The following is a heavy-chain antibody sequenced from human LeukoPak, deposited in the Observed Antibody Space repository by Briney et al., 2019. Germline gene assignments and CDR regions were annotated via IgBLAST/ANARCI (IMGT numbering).Heavy chain of an antibody. V-gene: IGHV3-53*01. CDR1: GFTVSSNY. CDR2: ILSGGSP. CDR3: ARGRSGYYFDY. D-gene: IGHD3-22*01. J-gene: IGHJ4*02. Sequence: GGSLRLSCVASGFTVSSNYMNWVRQAPGKGLEWVSVILSGGSPYYADSVKGRFTISRDISKNTLYLQMNSLRAEDTAVYYCARGRSGYYFDYWGQGTLVTVSS.